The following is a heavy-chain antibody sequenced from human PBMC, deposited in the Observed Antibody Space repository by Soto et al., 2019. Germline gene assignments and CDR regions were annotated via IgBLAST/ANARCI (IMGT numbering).Heavy chain of an antibody. CDR3: ATMTTVTKYYYYYGMDV. CDR1: GYSFTSYW. J-gene: IGHJ6*02. V-gene: IGHV5-51*01. Sequence: GESLKSSCKGSGYSFTSYWIGWVRQMPGKGLEWMGIIYPGDSDTRYSPSFQGQVTISADKSISTAYLQWSSLKASDTAMYYCATMTTVTKYYYYYGMDVWGQGTTVTVSS. D-gene: IGHD4-4*01. CDR2: IYPGDSDT.